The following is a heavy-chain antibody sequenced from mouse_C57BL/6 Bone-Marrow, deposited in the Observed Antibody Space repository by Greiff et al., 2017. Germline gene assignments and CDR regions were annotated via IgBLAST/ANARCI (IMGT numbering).Heavy chain of an antibody. J-gene: IGHJ2*01. V-gene: IGHV1-69*01. Sequence: QVQLQQPGAELVMPGASVKLSCKASGYTFTSYWMHWVKQRPGQGLEWIGEIDPSDSYTNYNQKFKGKSTLTVDKSPSTAYMQLSSLTSEDSAVYYCARSYPDYWGQGTTLTVSS. D-gene: IGHD2-12*01. CDR1: GYTFTSYW. CDR2: IDPSDSYT. CDR3: ARSYPDY.